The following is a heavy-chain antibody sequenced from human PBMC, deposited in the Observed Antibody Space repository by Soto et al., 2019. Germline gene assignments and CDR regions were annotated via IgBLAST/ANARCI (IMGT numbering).Heavy chain of an antibody. CDR2: ISPSSGHI. Sequence: EVHLVESGGGLVKPGGSLRLSCAVSGFTFSSCTMNWVRQAPGKGLEWVSSISPSSGHIYYADSVKGRFTISRDNAKNSQFLQMNRLRGEDTAVYYCSGCSGGACHTNYGMDVWGQGTTVTVSS. D-gene: IGHD2-15*01. V-gene: IGHV3-21*06. CDR3: SGCSGGACHTNYGMDV. CDR1: GFTFSSCT. J-gene: IGHJ6*02.